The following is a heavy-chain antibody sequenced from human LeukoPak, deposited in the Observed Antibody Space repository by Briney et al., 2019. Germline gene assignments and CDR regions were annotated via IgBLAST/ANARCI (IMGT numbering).Heavy chain of an antibody. CDR2: ISYDGSNK. CDR1: GFTFSSYA. CDR3: AREVWFGETPGAFDY. D-gene: IGHD3-10*01. J-gene: IGHJ4*02. V-gene: IGHV3-30*01. Sequence: GGSLRLSCAASGFTFSSYAMHWVRQAPGKGLEWVAVISYDGSNKYYADSVKGRITISRDNSKNTLYLQMNSLRAEDTAVYYCAREVWFGETPGAFDYWGQGTLVTVSS.